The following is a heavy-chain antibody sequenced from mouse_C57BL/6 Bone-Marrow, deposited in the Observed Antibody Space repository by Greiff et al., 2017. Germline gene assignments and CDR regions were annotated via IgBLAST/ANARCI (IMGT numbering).Heavy chain of an antibody. CDR1: GFNIKNTY. Sequence: EVQLVESVAELVRPGASVKLSCTASGFNIKNTYMHWVKQRPEQGLEWIGRIDPANGNPKYAPTFQGKAPLTDDPSSNPAYLELSSRTSEDTAIDYCARARYYGSSYSYYCDYWGQGTTLTVSS. J-gene: IGHJ2*01. CDR2: IDPANGNP. V-gene: IGHV14-3*01. CDR3: ARARYYGSSYSYYCDY. D-gene: IGHD1-1*01.